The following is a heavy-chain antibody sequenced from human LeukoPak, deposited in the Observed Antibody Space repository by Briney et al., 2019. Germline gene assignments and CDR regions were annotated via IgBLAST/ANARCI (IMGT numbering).Heavy chain of an antibody. CDR1: RFTFSNYA. V-gene: IGHV3-30*02. CDR2: IRYDGSNK. D-gene: IGHD3-10*01. CDR3: ANLGTMVRGVIDHGGDY. J-gene: IGHJ4*02. Sequence: GGSLRHSCAASRFTFSNYAMHWVRQAPGKGLEWVAFIRYDGSNKYYADSVKGRFTISRDNSKNTMYLQMNSLRAEETAVYYCANLGTMVRGVIDHGGDYWGQGTLVTVSS.